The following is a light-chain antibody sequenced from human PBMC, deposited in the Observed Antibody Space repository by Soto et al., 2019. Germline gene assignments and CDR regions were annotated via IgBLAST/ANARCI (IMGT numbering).Light chain of an antibody. Sequence: QLVLTQPPSASGTPGQRVTVSCSGTYSNIGINDVHWYRQLSGTAPQILIYDTSQRATGVPDRFSGSRSGTSASLVISGLQTEDEADYHCAAWDDSLNGPAFGGGTKVTVL. V-gene: IGLV1-44*01. J-gene: IGLJ2*01. CDR1: YSNIGIND. CDR2: DTS. CDR3: AAWDDSLNGPA.